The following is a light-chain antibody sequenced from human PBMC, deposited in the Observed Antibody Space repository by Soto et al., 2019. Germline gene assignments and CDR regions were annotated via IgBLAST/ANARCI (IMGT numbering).Light chain of an antibody. V-gene: IGKV1-27*01. CDR2: AAS. J-gene: IGKJ3*01. Sequence: DIQMTQSPSSLSASVGDRVTITCRASQGISNYLAWYQQKPGKVPKLLIYAASTLQSGVPSRFSGSGSGTDLTLTISSRQPEDVATYYCQKYTSAPQTFAPGTKVDIK. CDR1: QGISNY. CDR3: QKYTSAPQT.